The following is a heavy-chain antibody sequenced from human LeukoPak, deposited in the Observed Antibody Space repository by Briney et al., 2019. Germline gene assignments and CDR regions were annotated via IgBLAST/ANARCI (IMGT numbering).Heavy chain of an antibody. CDR3: AKEFTSYTSGWFFQH. J-gene: IGHJ1*01. V-gene: IGHV3-48*01. CDR2: ISSSSSTI. D-gene: IGHD6-13*01. Sequence: PGGSLRLSCAASGFTFSSYSMNWVRQAPGKGLEWVSYISSSSSTIYYADSVKGRFTISRDNSKNTVDLQMSSLRAEDTAVYYCAKEFTSYTSGWFFQHWGQGTLVTVSS. CDR1: GFTFSSYS.